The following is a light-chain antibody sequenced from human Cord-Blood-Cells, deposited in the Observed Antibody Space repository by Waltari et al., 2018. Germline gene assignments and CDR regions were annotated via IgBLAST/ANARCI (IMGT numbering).Light chain of an antibody. V-gene: IGKV1-5*01. J-gene: IGKJ1*01. CDR2: DAS. Sequence: DIQMTQSPSTLSASVGDRCTITCRASQSISSWLAWYQQKPGKAPKLLIYDASSLESGVPSRFSGSGSGTEFTLTISSLQPDDFATYYCQQYNSSWTFGQGTKVEIK. CDR1: QSISSW. CDR3: QQYNSSWT.